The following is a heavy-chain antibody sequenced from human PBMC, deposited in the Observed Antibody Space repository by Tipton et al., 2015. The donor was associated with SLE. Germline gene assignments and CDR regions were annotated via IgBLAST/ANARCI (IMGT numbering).Heavy chain of an antibody. CDR2: IYYSGST. CDR3: ARGLSSSWHHDAFDV. J-gene: IGHJ3*01. CDR1: GGSISSYY. Sequence: GLVKPSETLSLTCTVSGGSISSYYWSWIRQPPGKGLEWIGYIYYSGSTNYNPSLKSRVTISVDTSKNQFSLKLSSVTAADTAVYYCARGLSSSWHHDAFDVWGQGTMVTVSS. V-gene: IGHV4-59*01. D-gene: IGHD6-13*01.